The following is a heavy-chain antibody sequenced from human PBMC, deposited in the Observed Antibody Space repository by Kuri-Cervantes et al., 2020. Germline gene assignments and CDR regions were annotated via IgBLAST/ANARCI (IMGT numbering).Heavy chain of an antibody. J-gene: IGHJ6*03. Sequence: GGSLRLSCAASGFTFDDYAMHWVRQAPGKGLEWVSGISWNSGSIGYADSVKGRFTISRDNAKNSLYLQMNSLRAEDTAVYYCARVQVTSSWFRYYYYYMDVWGKGTTVTVSS. CDR3: ARVQVTSSWFRYYYYYMDV. CDR1: GFTFDDYA. CDR2: ISWNSGSI. D-gene: IGHD6-13*01. V-gene: IGHV3-9*01.